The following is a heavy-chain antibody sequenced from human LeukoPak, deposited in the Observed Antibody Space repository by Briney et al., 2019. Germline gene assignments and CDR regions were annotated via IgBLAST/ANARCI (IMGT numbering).Heavy chain of an antibody. CDR2: INPSGGST. CDR3: ARAGQYQLLFVAFDI. V-gene: IGHV1-46*01. CDR1: GYSFTNYY. Sequence: ASVKVSCKASGYSFTNYYMHWVRQAPGQGLEWMGLINPSGGSTSYAQKFQGRVTMTRDTSTSTVYMELSSLRSEDTAVYYCARAGQYQLLFVAFDIWGRGTIVTVSS. J-gene: IGHJ3*02. D-gene: IGHD2-2*01.